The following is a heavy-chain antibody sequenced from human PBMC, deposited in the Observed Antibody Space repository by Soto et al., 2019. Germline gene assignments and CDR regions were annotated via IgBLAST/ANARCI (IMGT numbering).Heavy chain of an antibody. Sequence: SETLSLTCTVSGASISSYYWSWIRQPPGKGLEWIGNVYYSGGAKYNPSVKRRVSISVDTSKNQFSLNLSTVTAADTAVYYCTRDGDGRMPTTPSDYYGMDVWVSGITVTVSS. CDR1: GASISSYY. J-gene: IGHJ6*04. V-gene: IGHV4-59*01. D-gene: IGHD2-21*02. CDR2: VYYSGGA. CDR3: TRDGDGRMPTTPSDYYGMDV.